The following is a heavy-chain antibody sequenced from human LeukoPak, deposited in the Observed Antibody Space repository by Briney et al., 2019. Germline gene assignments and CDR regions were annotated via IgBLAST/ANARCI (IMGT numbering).Heavy chain of an antibody. CDR3: VRDTTVGAGYL. Sequence: GGSLRLSCAASRFVFSSHGMHWVRQAPGKGLEWVAYIRYDGSDKYYADSVKGRFTISRDNSKKTLSLHMTTLRPDDTAVYYCVRDTTVGAGYLWGQGALVAVSS. V-gene: IGHV3-30*02. CDR2: IRYDGSDK. CDR1: RFVFSSHG. D-gene: IGHD3-9*01. J-gene: IGHJ4*02.